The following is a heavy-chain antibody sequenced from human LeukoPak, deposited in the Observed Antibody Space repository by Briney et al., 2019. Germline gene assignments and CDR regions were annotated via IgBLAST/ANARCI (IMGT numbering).Heavy chain of an antibody. D-gene: IGHD2-21*02. CDR1: GFTFSNYW. V-gene: IGHV3-7*03. Sequence: PGGSLRLSWAASGFTFSNYWMTWFRQTPGKDLEWVGNIKYDGSEKYYVDSVKGRFTISRDNSKNTLYLQVNSLRAEDTAIYHCAKTTYCGVDCYSWYFDYWGQGTLVTVSS. J-gene: IGHJ4*02. CDR3: AKTTYCGVDCYSWYFDY. CDR2: IKYDGSEK.